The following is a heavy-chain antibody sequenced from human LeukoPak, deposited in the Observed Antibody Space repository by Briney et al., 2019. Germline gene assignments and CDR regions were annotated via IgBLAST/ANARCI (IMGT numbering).Heavy chain of an antibody. Sequence: GESLKISCKGSGYSFTSYWIGWVRQMPGKGLEWMGIIYPGDSDTRYSPSFQGQVTISADKSISTAYLQWSSLKASDTAMYYCARLQEGIAAAGDFDYWGQGTLVTVSS. V-gene: IGHV5-51*01. CDR3: ARLQEGIAAAGDFDY. CDR1: GYSFTSYW. D-gene: IGHD6-13*01. J-gene: IGHJ4*02. CDR2: IYPGDSDT.